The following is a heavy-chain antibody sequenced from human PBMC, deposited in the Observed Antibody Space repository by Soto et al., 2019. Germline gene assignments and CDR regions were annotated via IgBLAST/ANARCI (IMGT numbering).Heavy chain of an antibody. J-gene: IGHJ4*02. D-gene: IGHD3-10*01. Sequence: SQTLSLTCAMSGDSVSSNSATWNWIRQSPSRGLEWLGRTYYRSKWYYDYAVSVKSRVSIDPDTAKNQLSLQLKSVTPEDTAVYYCAGALSGSYYIFDYWGQGTSVTVSS. CDR3: AGALSGSYYIFDY. CDR1: GDSVSSNSAT. CDR2: TYYRSKWYY. V-gene: IGHV6-1*01.